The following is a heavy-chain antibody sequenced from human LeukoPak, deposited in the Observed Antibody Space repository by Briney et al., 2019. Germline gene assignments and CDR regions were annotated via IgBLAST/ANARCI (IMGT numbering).Heavy chain of an antibody. CDR1: GASTRSFY. CDR2: MYYSGRT. D-gene: IGHD6-13*01. CDR3: ARYYGIEAADTSFYYYGMDV. V-gene: IGHV4-59*08. J-gene: IGHJ6*02. Sequence: PSETLSLTCTVSGASTRSFYWSWIRQSPGKGLEWIGYMYYSGRTKYNPPLKSRVTMSVDTSQNQFSLKMSSVTAADTAVYYCARYYGIEAADTSFYYYGMDVWGQGTTVTVS.